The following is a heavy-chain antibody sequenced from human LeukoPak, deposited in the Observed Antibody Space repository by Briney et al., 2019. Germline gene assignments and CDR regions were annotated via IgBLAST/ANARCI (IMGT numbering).Heavy chain of an antibody. CDR1: GYTFTSYD. J-gene: IGHJ4*02. D-gene: IGHD3-10*01. CDR3: ARDHYYYGSGSYYNPLGY. V-gene: IGHV1-8*01. CDR2: MNPNSGNT. Sequence: GASVKVSCKASGYTFTSYDINWVRQATGQGLEWMGWMNPNSGNTGYAQKFQGRVTMTRDTSTSTVYMELSSLRSEDTAVYYCARDHYYYGSGSYYNPLGYWGQGTLVTVSS.